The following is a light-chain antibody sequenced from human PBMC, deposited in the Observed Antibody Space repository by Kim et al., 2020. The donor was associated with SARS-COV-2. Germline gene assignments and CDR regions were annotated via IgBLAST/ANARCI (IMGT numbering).Light chain of an antibody. CDR1: QSISSW. V-gene: IGKV1-5*03. CDR3: QQYNSYLYT. CDR2: KAS. Sequence: SASVGDGVTITCRARQSISSWLAWYQQKPGKAPKLLIYKASSLESGVPSRFSGSGSGTEFTLTISSLQPDDFATYYCQQYNSYLYTFGQGTKLEI. J-gene: IGKJ2*01.